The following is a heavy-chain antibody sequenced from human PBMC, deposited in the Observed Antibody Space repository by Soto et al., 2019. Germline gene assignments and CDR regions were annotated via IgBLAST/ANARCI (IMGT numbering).Heavy chain of an antibody. D-gene: IGHD3-10*01. CDR1: GFTFDDYA. CDR2: ISWNSGSI. CDR3: GKERGFGELFVAGYYYYGMDV. Sequence: EVQLAESGGGLVQPGRSLRLSCAASGFTFDDYAMHWVRQAPGKGLEWVSGISWNSGSIGYADSVKGRFTISSDNAKNSLYLQMNSLRAEDTAVYYCGKERGFGELFVAGYYYYGMDVW. J-gene: IGHJ6*01. V-gene: IGHV3-9*01.